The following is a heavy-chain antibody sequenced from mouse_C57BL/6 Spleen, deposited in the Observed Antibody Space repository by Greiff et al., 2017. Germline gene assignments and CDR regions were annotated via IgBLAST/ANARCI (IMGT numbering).Heavy chain of an antibody. D-gene: IGHD2-1*01. V-gene: IGHV3-6*01. Sequence: EVQLVESGPGLVKPSQSLSLTCSVTGYSITSGYYWNWIRQFPGNKLEWMGYISYDGSNNYNPSLKNRISITRDTSKNQFFLKLNSVTTEDTATYYCARDPLYYGKFAYWGQGTLVTVSA. CDR1: GYSITSGYY. J-gene: IGHJ3*01. CDR3: ARDPLYYGKFAY. CDR2: ISYDGSN.